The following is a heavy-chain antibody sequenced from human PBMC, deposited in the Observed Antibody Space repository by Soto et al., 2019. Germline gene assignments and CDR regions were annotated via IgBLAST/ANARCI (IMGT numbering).Heavy chain of an antibody. V-gene: IGHV4-61*01. CDR1: GGSVSNKTYY. J-gene: IGHJ6*02. CDR2: VYYSGTT. CDR3: ARGYSYGWGYYYYYGMDV. D-gene: IGHD5-18*01. Sequence: SETLSLTCSVSGGSVSNKTYYWSWIRQPPGKKLEWIGYVYYSGTTNYNPSLKSRVTISVDTSKNQFSLKLSSVTAADTAVYYCARGYSYGWGYYYYYGMDVWGQGTAVTVSS.